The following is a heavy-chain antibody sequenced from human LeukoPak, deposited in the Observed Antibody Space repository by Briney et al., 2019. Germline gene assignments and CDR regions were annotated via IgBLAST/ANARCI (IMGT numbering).Heavy chain of an antibody. CDR3: ATDPGLDCSGGSCWDY. Sequence: ETLSLTCTVSGGSISSYYWSWIRQPPGKGLEWIGYIYYSGSTNYNPSLKSRVTISVDTSKNQFSLKLSSVTAADTAVYYCATDPGLDCSGGSCWDYWGQGTLVTVSS. V-gene: IGHV4-59*08. J-gene: IGHJ4*02. CDR1: GGSISSYY. CDR2: IYYSGST. D-gene: IGHD2-15*01.